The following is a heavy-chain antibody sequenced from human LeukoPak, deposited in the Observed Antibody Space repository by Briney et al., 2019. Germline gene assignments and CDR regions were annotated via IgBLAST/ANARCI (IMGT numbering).Heavy chain of an antibody. CDR2: ISSSSSYI. Sequence: PGGSLRLSCAASGFTFSSYSMNWVRQAPGEGLEWVSSISSSSSYIYYADSVKGRFTISRDNAKNSLYLQMNSLRAEDTAVYYCVLGYSSSSAIDYWGQGTLVTVSS. J-gene: IGHJ4*02. CDR1: GFTFSSYS. D-gene: IGHD6-13*01. CDR3: VLGYSSSSAIDY. V-gene: IGHV3-21*01.